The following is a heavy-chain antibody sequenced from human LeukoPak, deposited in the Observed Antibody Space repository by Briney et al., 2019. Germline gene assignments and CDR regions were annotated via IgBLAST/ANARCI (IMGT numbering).Heavy chain of an antibody. CDR1: GYSISSGYY. J-gene: IGHJ4*02. V-gene: IGHV4-38-2*02. Sequence: SETLSLTCTVSGYSISSGYYWGWIRQPPGKGLEWIGEINHSGSTNYNPSLKSRVTISVDTSKNQFSLKLSSVTAADTAVYYCARDRAYCGGDCYFKGRKYFDYWGQGTLVTVSS. CDR2: INHSGST. CDR3: ARDRAYCGGDCYFKGRKYFDY. D-gene: IGHD2-21*02.